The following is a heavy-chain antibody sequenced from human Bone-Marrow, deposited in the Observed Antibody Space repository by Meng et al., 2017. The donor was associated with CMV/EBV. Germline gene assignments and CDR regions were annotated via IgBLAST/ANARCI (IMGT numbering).Heavy chain of an antibody. V-gene: IGHV4-34*01. CDR1: GGSFSGYY. D-gene: IGHD4-11*01. Sequence: SQTLSLTCAVYGGSFSGYYWSWSRQPPGKGLEWIGEINHSGSTNYNPSLKRRVTISVDTSKNQFSLKLSSVTAADTAVYYCARTTVTTNPHYYYYAGMDFWGQGTTVTVSS. CDR3: ARTTVTTNPHYYYYAGMDF. J-gene: IGHJ6*02. CDR2: INHSGST.